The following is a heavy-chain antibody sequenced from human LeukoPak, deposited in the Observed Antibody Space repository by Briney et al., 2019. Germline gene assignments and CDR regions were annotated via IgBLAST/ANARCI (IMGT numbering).Heavy chain of an antibody. CDR3: ARGRWHTAGYFDY. CDR1: GYTLTELS. J-gene: IGHJ4*02. V-gene: IGHV1-46*01. Sequence: GASVKVSCNVSGYTLTELSMHWVRQAPGQGLEWMGIINPSGGSTSYAQKFQGRVTMTRDTSTSTVYMELSSLRSEDTAVYYCARGRWHTAGYFDYWGQGTLVTVSS. D-gene: IGHD6-13*01. CDR2: INPSGGST.